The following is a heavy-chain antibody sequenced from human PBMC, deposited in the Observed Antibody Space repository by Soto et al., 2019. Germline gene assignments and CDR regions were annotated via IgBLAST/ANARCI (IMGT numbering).Heavy chain of an antibody. CDR2: IYYSGST. CDR3: ARLGAARSLYYFDY. V-gene: IGHV4-39*01. CDR1: GGSISSSSYY. D-gene: IGHD6-6*01. Sequence: LSLTCTVSGGSISSSSYYWGWIRQPPGKGLEWIGSIYYSGSTYYNPSLKGRVTISVDTSKNQFSLKLSSVTAADTAVYYCARLGAARSLYYFDYWGQGTLVTVSS. J-gene: IGHJ4*02.